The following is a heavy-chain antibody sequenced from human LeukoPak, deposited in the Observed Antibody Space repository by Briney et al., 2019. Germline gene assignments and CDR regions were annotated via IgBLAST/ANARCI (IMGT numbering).Heavy chain of an antibody. CDR2: ISGSAGST. J-gene: IGHJ6*02. CDR3: ARRAYDDFWVVTGIYHYYGMDV. Sequence: PGGSLRLSCAASGFTFSSYAMSWVRQAPGKGLEWVSVISGSAGSTYYTDSVKGRFTISRDNSENTLYLEMNSLRAEDTAVYYCARRAYDDFWVVTGIYHYYGMDVWGQGTTVTVSS. CDR1: GFTFSSYA. D-gene: IGHD3-3*01. V-gene: IGHV3-23*01.